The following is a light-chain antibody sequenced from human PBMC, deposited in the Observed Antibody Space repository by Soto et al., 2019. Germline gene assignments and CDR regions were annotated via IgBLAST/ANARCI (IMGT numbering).Light chain of an antibody. CDR3: QQYDNWPPT. CDR2: GAS. J-gene: IGKJ5*01. CDR1: QGVTTN. V-gene: IGKV3-15*01. Sequence: EIVMTQSPATLSVSPGEIATLSCRAGQGVTTNFAWYQQKSGQSPRLLIYGASTRATDIPARFSGSGSGTEFTLTISSLQSEDFAVYYCQQYDNWPPTFGQGTRLEIK.